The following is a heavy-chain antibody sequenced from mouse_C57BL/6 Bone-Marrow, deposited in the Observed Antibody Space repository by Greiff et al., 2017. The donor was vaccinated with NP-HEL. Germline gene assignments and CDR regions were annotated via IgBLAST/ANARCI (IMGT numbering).Heavy chain of an antibody. CDR1: GYTFTSYW. Sequence: QVQLQQPGAELVMPGASVKLSCKASGYTFTSYWMHWVKQRPGQGLEWIGEIDPSDSYTNYNHKFKGKSTLTVDKSSSTGYMQLSSLTSEDSAVYYCAREGYYSNPYYYAMDYWGQGTAVTVSA. D-gene: IGHD2-5*01. J-gene: IGHJ4*01. CDR2: IDPSDSYT. CDR3: AREGYYSNPYYYAMDY. V-gene: IGHV1-69*01.